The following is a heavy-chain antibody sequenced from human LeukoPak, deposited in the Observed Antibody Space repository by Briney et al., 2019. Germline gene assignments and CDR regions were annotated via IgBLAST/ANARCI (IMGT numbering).Heavy chain of an antibody. V-gene: IGHV4-59*01. CDR1: GGSISSYF. CDR3: ARSAPAVVHYFDY. J-gene: IGHJ4*02. CDR2: ISYTGST. D-gene: IGHD4-23*01. Sequence: SETLSLTCSVSGGSISSYFWNWIRQSPGKGLEWIGYISYTGSTSYNPSLQSRVTFSVDTSKNQFSLKLSSVTAADTAVYYCARSAPAVVHYFDYWGQGTLVTVSS.